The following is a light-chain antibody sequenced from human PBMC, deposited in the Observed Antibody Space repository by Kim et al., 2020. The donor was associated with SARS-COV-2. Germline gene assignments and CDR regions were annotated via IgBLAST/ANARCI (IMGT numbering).Light chain of an antibody. CDR1: RSDVGSYNL. J-gene: IGLJ2*01. CDR3: CSYAGSSTPVV. CDR2: EVS. V-gene: IGLV2-23*02. Sequence: SINISCTGTRSDVGSYNLVSWYQQHPGKAPKLMIYEVSKRPSGVSNRFSGSKSGNTASLTISGLQAEDEADYYCCSYAGSSTPVVFGGGTQLTVL.